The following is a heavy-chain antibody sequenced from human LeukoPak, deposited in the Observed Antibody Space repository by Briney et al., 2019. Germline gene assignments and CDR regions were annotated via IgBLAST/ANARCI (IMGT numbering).Heavy chain of an antibody. CDR2: IYYSGST. J-gene: IGHJ6*02. CDR3: ARVKVPYCSSTSCYTYGMDV. CDR1: GGSISSSSYY. Sequence: PSETLSLTCTVSGGSISSSSYYWGWIRQPPGKGLEWIGSIYYSGSTNYNPSLKSRVTISVDTSKNQFSLKLSSVTAADTAVYYCARVKVPYCSSTSCYTYGMDVWGQGTTVTVSS. V-gene: IGHV4-39*07. D-gene: IGHD2-2*01.